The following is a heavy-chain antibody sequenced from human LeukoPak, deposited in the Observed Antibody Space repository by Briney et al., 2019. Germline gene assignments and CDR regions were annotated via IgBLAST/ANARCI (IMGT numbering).Heavy chain of an antibody. CDR2: IYYSGST. D-gene: IGHD3-10*01. J-gene: IGHJ4*02. CDR1: GGSISSSSYY. V-gene: IGHV4-39*01. CDR3: ASIITTRVDY. Sequence: PSETLSLTCTVSGGSISSSSYYWGWIRQPPGTGLEWIGSIYYSGSTYYNPSLKSRVTISVDTSKNQFSLKLSSVTAADTAVYYCASIITTRVDYWGQGTLVTVSS.